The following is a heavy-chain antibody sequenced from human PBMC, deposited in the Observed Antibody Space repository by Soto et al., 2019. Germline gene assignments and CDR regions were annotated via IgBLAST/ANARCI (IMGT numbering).Heavy chain of an antibody. V-gene: IGHV3-48*01. D-gene: IGHD3-16*01. J-gene: IGHJ3*02. CDR1: GLTFSSYS. CDR3: ARAKTRLIDI. CDR2: ISSSSSTI. Sequence: GSLRLSCAASGLTFSSYSMNWVRQAPGKGLEWVSYISSSSSTIYYADSVKGRFTISRDNAKNSLYLQMNSLRAEDTAVYYCARAKTRLIDIWGQGTMVTVS.